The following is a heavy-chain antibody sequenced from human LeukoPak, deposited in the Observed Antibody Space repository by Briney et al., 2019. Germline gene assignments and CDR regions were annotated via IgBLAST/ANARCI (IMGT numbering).Heavy chain of an antibody. CDR2: ISYSGST. CDR1: GGSINSNY. J-gene: IGHJ4*02. CDR3: ARGRQVGNTGYYFDY. V-gene: IGHV4-59*01. D-gene: IGHD1-26*01. Sequence: SETLSLTCTVSGGSINSNYWSWIRQPPEKGLEWIGYISYSGSTNYNPSLKCRVTISLDTSKSQFSLNLNSVTAADTAVYYCARGRQVGNTGYYFDYWGQGTLVTVSS.